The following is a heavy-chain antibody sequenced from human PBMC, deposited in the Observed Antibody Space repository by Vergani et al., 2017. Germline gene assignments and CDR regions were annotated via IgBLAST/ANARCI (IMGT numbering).Heavy chain of an antibody. V-gene: IGHV4-31*03. J-gene: IGHJ5*02. CDR3: ARGAAIADIVVVPAAMPVLNWVDP. CDR1: GCSISSGGYY. D-gene: IGHD2-2*01. CDR2: IYYSGIT. Sequence: QVQLQESGPGLVKPSQTLSLTCTVSGCSISSGGYYWIWIRQHPGKGLEWIGYIYYSGITYYNPSLNSRVTISVDTSKNQFSLKLSSVTAADTAVYYCARGAAIADIVVVPAAMPVLNWVDPWGQGTLVTVSS.